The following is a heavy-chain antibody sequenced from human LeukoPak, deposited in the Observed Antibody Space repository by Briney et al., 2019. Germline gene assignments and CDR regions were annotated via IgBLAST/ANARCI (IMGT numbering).Heavy chain of an antibody. D-gene: IGHD6-13*01. J-gene: IGHJ4*02. Sequence: ASVKVSCKASGYTFTSYYMHWVRQAPGQGLEWMGIINPSGGSTSYAQKFQGRVTMTRDMSTSTVYMELSSLRSEDTAVYYCARGDRYSSSWYREFGYWGQGTLVTVSS. CDR1: GYTFTSYY. CDR3: ARGDRYSSSWYREFGY. CDR2: INPSGGST. V-gene: IGHV1-46*01.